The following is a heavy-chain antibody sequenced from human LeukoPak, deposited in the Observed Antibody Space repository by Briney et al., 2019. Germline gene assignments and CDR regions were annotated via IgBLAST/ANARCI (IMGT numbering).Heavy chain of an antibody. D-gene: IGHD4-17*01. CDR1: GGSISSYY. Sequence: PSETLSLTCAVYGGSISSYYWSWIRQPAGKGLEWIGRIYTSGSTNYNPSLKSRVTMSVDTSKNQFSLKLSSVTAADTAVYYCARENLGDYGDYKIRLDYWGQGTLVTVSS. CDR3: ARENLGDYGDYKIRLDY. CDR2: IYTSGST. J-gene: IGHJ4*02. V-gene: IGHV4-4*07.